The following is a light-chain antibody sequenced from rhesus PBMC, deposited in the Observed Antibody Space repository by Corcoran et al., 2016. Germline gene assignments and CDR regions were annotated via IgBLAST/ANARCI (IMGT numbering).Light chain of an antibody. CDR3: QQHDNSPLT. V-gene: IGKV1-69*01. Sequence: DIQMTQSPSSLSASVGDRVTITCRASQGISNWLAWYQQKPGKAPNLLISRASNLETGVPSRFRGSGSGTDFTLTISSLQPEDIATYYCQQHDNSPLTCGGGTKVEIK. CDR1: QGISNW. CDR2: RAS. J-gene: IGKJ4*01.